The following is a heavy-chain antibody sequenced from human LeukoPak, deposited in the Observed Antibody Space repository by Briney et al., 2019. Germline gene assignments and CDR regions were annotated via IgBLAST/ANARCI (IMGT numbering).Heavy chain of an antibody. CDR3: ARDSSPRRSSTSCTLEN. V-gene: IGHV1-46*01. CDR1: GYTFTSYY. Sequence: ASVKVSCKASGYTFTSYYMHWVRQAPGQGLEWMGIINPSGGSTSYAQKFQGRVTMTRDTSTSTVYMELSSLRSEDTAVYYCARDSSPRRSSTSCTLENWGQGTLVTVSS. J-gene: IGHJ4*02. D-gene: IGHD2-2*01. CDR2: INPSGGST.